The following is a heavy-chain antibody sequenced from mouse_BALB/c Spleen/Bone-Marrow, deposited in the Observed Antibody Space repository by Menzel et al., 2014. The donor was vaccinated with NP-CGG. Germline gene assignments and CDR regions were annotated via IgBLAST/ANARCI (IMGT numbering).Heavy chain of an antibody. CDR2: FFPGSGSI. D-gene: IGHD2-12*01. CDR3: ARHEDLDIRRRLGAMDY. Sequence: LQQSGASVKLSCKASGYTFTEYIIHWIKQRSGQGLEWIGWFFPGSGSIKYNEKFKDKATLTADKSSSTVYMELSRLTSEDSAVYFCARHEDLDIRRRLGAMDYWGQGTSVTVSS. J-gene: IGHJ4*01. V-gene: IGHV1-62-2*01. CDR1: GYTFTEYI.